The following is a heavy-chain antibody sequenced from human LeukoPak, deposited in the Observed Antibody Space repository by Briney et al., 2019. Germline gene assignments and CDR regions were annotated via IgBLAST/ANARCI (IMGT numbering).Heavy chain of an antibody. CDR3: ARGGGLDV. Sequence: PGGSLRLSCVVSGFTLSSYWMNWARQAPGKGLEWVASINHNGNVNYYVDSVKGRFTISRDNAKNSLYLQMSNLRAEDTAVYFCARGGGLDVWGQGATVTVSS. J-gene: IGHJ6*02. CDR1: GFTLSSYW. D-gene: IGHD3-16*01. CDR2: INHNGNVN. V-gene: IGHV3-7*03.